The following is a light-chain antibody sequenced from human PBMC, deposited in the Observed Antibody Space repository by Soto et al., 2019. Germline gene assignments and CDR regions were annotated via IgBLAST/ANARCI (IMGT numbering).Light chain of an antibody. V-gene: IGLV2-14*01. J-gene: IGLJ2*01. CDR2: EVS. Sequence: QSVLTQPASVSGSPGQWITISCTGTSSDVGGHNSVSWYQQYPGKAPKLMIYEVSNRPSGVSNRFSGSKSGNTASLTISGLQAEDEADYYCSSYTGTISVIFGGGTKVTVL. CDR3: SSYTGTISVI. CDR1: SSDVGGHNS.